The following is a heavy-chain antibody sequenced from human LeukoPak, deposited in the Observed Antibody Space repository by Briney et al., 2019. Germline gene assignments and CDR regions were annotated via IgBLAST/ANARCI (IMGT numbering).Heavy chain of an antibody. CDR3: ASSLFLEWLFDY. CDR1: GGSISSGGYS. D-gene: IGHD3-3*01. Sequence: PSETLSLTCAVSGGSISSGGYSWSWIRQPAGKGLEWIGRIYTSGSTNYNPSLKSRVTMSVDTSKNQFSLKLSSVTAADTAVYYCASSLFLEWLFDYWGQGTLVTVSS. J-gene: IGHJ4*02. V-gene: IGHV4-61*02. CDR2: IYTSGST.